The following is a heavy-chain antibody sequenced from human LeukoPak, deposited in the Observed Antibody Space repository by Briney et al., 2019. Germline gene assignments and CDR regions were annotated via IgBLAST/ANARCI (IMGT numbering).Heavy chain of an antibody. CDR1: GFTFSSPW. CDR3: AVSDYFDY. CDR2: IRGDESST. V-gene: IGHV3-74*01. J-gene: IGHJ4*02. Sequence: GGSLRLTCAASGFTFSSPWMHWVRQAPGQELVWGSRIRGDESSTSYADSVQGRFTISRDNTTNTLYLQMNSLRAEDTAVCYCAVSDYFDYWGQGALVTVSS.